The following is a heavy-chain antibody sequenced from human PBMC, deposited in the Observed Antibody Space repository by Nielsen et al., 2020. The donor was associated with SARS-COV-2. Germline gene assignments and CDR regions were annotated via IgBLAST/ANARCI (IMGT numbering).Heavy chain of an antibody. CDR1: GGSLNNYH. CDR2: IYYSGGT. Sequence: SETLSLTCSVSGGSLNNYHWSWIRLSPGRGLEWIGYIYYSGGTNYNPSLKSRVSISVDTSRSQFTLRLRSVTAADTAIYYCARRLSRSAWNRDIYHGMDVWGRGTRVTVSS. V-gene: IGHV4-59*08. D-gene: IGHD1-1*01. CDR3: ARRLSRSAWNRDIYHGMDV. J-gene: IGHJ6*02.